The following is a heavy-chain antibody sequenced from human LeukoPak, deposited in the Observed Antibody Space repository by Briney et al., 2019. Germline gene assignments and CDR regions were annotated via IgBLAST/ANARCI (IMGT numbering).Heavy chain of an antibody. D-gene: IGHD5-12*01. CDR1: GFTFSSYA. V-gene: IGHV3-30*18. CDR2: VSSEGRNQ. CDR3: AKHIVGGHDWIYNSDYYYAMDV. Sequence: PGGSLRLSCAASGFTFSSYAIHWVRQAPGKGLEWVATVSSEGRNQYYADPVKGRFSISRDNSQNTVYLQMNSLRPEDTAVYYCAKHIVGGHDWIYNSDYYYAMDVWGQGTTVTVSS. J-gene: IGHJ6*02.